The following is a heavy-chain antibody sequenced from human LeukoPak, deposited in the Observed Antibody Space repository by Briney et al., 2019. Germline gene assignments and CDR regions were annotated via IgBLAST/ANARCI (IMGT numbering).Heavy chain of an antibody. CDR1: GGSISSHY. CDR3: ARGGIPWAFDI. D-gene: IGHD1-14*01. J-gene: IGHJ3*02. Sequence: SETLSLTCTVSGGSISSHYWSWIRQPPGKGLEWIGYMYYSGSTSYNPSLKSRVTISVDTSKNQFSLKLRSVTAADTAVYYCARGGIPWAFDIWGQGTVVTVSS. V-gene: IGHV4-59*11. CDR2: MYYSGST.